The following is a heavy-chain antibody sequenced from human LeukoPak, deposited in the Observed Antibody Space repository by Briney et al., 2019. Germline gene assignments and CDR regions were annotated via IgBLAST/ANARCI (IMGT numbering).Heavy chain of an antibody. CDR1: GYTFTSYY. V-gene: IGHV1-46*01. Sequence: ASLKVSCKASGYTFTSYYMHWVRQAPGQGLEWMGFINPSGGSTSYAQKFQGRVTMTRDTSTSTVYMELSSLRSEDTAVFYCARYSYGFDYWGQGALVTVSS. D-gene: IGHD5-18*01. J-gene: IGHJ4*02. CDR3: ARYSYGFDY. CDR2: INPSGGST.